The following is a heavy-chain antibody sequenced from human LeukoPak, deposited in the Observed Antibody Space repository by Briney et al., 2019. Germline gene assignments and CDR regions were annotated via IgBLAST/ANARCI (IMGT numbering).Heavy chain of an antibody. J-gene: IGHJ4*02. Sequence: PSETLSLTCTVSGGSISSSSYYWGWIRQPPGKGLEWIGSIYYSGSTYYNPSLKSRVTISVDTSKNQFSLKLSSVTAADTAVYYCARGRMGATKFSSVWGQGTLVTVSS. D-gene: IGHD1-26*01. CDR3: ARGRMGATKFSSV. CDR2: IYYSGST. V-gene: IGHV4-39*07. CDR1: GGSISSSSYY.